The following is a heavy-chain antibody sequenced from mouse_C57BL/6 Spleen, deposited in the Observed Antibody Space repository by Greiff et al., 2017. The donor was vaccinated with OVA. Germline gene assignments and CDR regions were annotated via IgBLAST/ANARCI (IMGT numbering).Heavy chain of an antibody. D-gene: IGHD2-3*01. CDR3: ARGGSLLSRLAY. J-gene: IGHJ3*01. Sequence: VQLQQSGPGLVKPSQSLSLTCSVTGYSITSGYYWNWIRQFPGNKLEWMGYISYDGSNNYNPSLKNRSSITRDTSKNQCFLKLHSVTTEDTATYYCARGGSLLSRLAYWGQGTLVTVSA. CDR1: GYSITSGYY. V-gene: IGHV3-6*01. CDR2: ISYDGSN.